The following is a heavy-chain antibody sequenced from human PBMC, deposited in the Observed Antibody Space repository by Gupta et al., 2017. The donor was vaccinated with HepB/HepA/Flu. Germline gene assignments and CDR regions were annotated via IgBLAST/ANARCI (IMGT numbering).Heavy chain of an antibody. D-gene: IGHD3-3*02. V-gene: IGHV3-23*01. CDR1: GFTFNNYA. Sequence: EVLLLESGGGFVQSGGSLRVSCAGPGFTFNNYAMTWVRQAPGKGLEWVSEISGSGISTYYADSVKGRFTISRDNSKDTLYLQMTNLRAEDTAVYYCAREHFDFDFWGQGTLVTVSS. J-gene: IGHJ4*02. CDR3: AREHFDFDF. CDR2: ISGSGIST.